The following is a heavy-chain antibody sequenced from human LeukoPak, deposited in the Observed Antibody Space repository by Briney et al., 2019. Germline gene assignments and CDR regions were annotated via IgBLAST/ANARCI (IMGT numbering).Heavy chain of an antibody. CDR1: GGTFSSYA. CDR2: IIPIFGTA. J-gene: IGHJ6*02. V-gene: IGHV1-69*13. CDR3: ASADYGEYCYYYYGMDV. D-gene: IGHD4-17*01. Sequence: GASVKVSCKASGGTFSSYAISWVRQAPGQGLEWMGGIIPIFGTANYAQKFQGRVTITADESTSTAYMELSSLRSEDTAVYYCASADYGEYCYYYYGMDVWGQGTTVTVSS.